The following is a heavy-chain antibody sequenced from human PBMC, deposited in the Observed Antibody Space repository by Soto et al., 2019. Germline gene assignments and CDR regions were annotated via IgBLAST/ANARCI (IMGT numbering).Heavy chain of an antibody. CDR2: ISGSDDST. CDR3: AKRSSSSTFDY. V-gene: IGHV3-23*01. D-gene: IGHD6-6*01. CDR1: GFTFSSYA. J-gene: IGHJ4*02. Sequence: GSLRLSCAASGFTFSSYAMSWVRQAPGKGLEWVSVISGSDDSTYYADSVKGRFTISRDNSKNTLYLQMNSLRSEDTAVYYCAKRSSSSTFDYWGQGTLVTVSS.